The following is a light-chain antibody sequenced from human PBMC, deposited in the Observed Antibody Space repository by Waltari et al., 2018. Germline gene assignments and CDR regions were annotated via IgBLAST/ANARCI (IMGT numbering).Light chain of an antibody. V-gene: IGKV2-28*01. CDR3: MQALQTPLT. CDR2: LRS. CDR1: HSLLQSNGYNY. J-gene: IGKJ4*01. Sequence: DIVLTQSPLTLAVTHGESASISCRSSHSLLQSNGYNYLDWYLQKPGQSPRLLIYLRSNRAAGVPDRFSGSGSGTDFTLKISRVEAEDVGVYYCMQALQTPLTFGGGTKVEIK.